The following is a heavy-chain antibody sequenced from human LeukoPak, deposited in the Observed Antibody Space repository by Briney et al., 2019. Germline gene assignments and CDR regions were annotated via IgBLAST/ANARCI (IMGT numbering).Heavy chain of an antibody. CDR3: ARATKSTYYDFWSGYVEWFDP. J-gene: IGHJ5*02. D-gene: IGHD3-3*01. V-gene: IGHV4-59*01. CDR2: IYYSGST. Sequence: SETLSLTCTASGGSISSYYWSWIRQPPGKGLEWVGYIYYSGSTNYNPSLKSRVTISVDTSKNQFSLKLSSVTAADTAVYYCARATKSTYYDFWSGYVEWFDPWGQGTLVTVSS. CDR1: GGSISSYY.